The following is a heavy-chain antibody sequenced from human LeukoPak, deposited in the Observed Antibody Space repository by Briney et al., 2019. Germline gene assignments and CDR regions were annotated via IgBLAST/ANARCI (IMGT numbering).Heavy chain of an antibody. D-gene: IGHD3-10*01. Sequence: GGSLRLSCAASGVTVSSSYMSWVRQAPGKGLEWVSVIYSGGSTYYADSVKGRFTISRDNSKNTLYLQMNSLRAEDTAVYYCARDGVYGSGNGYWGQGTLVTVSS. V-gene: IGHV3-66*01. J-gene: IGHJ4*02. CDR1: GVTVSSSY. CDR2: IYSGGST. CDR3: ARDGVYGSGNGY.